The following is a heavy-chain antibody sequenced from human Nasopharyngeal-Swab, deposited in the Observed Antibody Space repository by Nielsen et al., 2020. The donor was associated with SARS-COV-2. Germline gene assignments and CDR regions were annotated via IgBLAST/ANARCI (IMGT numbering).Heavy chain of an antibody. V-gene: IGHV3-30*18. CDR1: GFNFNNYG. CDR2: ISYEGSKK. Sequence: GGSLRLSCTASGFNFNNYGMHWVRQAPGKGLEWVAVISYEGSKKKYAEFVEGRFTISRDYSKSTLFLQMNSLRPEDTAMYYCAKANSLFWFGQFKNDGFDIWGQGTLVAVSS. J-gene: IGHJ3*02. D-gene: IGHD3-10*01. CDR3: AKANSLFWFGQFKNDGFDI.